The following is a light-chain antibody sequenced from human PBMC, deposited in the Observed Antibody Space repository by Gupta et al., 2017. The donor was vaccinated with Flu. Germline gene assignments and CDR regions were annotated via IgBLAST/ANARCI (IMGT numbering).Light chain of an antibody. V-gene: IGKV3-15*01. CDR2: GAS. CDR1: QSVSSN. Sequence: ELVMTQLSVTLSVSPGERVTLPCRASQSVSSNLAWYQQKPGQSPQLLIYGASTRASAIQARFSGSGSGTEFTLTISSLQSEDFEVYYCQQYYNWPLTFGGGTKVEIK. J-gene: IGKJ4*02. CDR3: QQYYNWPLT.